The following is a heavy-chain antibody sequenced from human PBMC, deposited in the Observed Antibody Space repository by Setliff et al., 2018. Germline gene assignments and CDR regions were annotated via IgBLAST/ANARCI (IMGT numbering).Heavy chain of an antibody. V-gene: IGHV4-30-4*08. D-gene: IGHD5-18*01. J-gene: IGHJ3*01. CDR1: GGSISSGDYY. Sequence: SETLSLTCTVSGGSISSGDYYWSWIRQPPGKGLEWIGYIYYSGSTYYNPSLKSRVTISVDTSKNQFSLKLSSVTAADTAVYYCVRDRWKVMVNKGDDAFDLWGQGTMVTVSS. CDR2: IYYSGST. CDR3: VRDRWKVMVNKGDDAFDL.